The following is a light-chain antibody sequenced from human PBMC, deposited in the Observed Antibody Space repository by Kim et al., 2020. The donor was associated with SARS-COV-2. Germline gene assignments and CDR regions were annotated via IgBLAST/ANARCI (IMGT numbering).Light chain of an antibody. J-gene: IGLJ3*02. V-gene: IGLV4-69*01. CDR3: QTWGTGIHWV. Sequence: VKRPCPLSSGHSSDAIAWHQQQPEKGPRYLMKLNSDGSHSKGDGIPDRFSGSSSGAERYLTISSLQSEDEADYYCQTWGTGIHWVFGGGTKLTVL. CDR2: LNSDGSH. CDR1: SGHSSDA.